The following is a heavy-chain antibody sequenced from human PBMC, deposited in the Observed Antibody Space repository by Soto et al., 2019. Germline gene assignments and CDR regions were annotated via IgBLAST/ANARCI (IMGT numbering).Heavy chain of an antibody. D-gene: IGHD3-16*02. V-gene: IGHV4-31*03. CDR1: GGSISSGGYY. CDR2: IYYSGST. J-gene: IGHJ4*02. Sequence: QVQLQESGPGLVKPSQTLSLTCTVSGGSISSGGYYWSWIRQHPGKGLEWIGYIYYSGSTYYNPSLKSRVTISVDTSKNQFSLKLSSVAAADTAVDYCARGRYDYIWGSYRRSGYFDYWGQGTLVTVSS. CDR3: ARGRYDYIWGSYRRSGYFDY.